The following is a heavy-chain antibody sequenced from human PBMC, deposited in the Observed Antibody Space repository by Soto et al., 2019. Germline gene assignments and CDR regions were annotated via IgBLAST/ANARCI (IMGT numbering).Heavy chain of an antibody. J-gene: IGHJ6*02. CDR3: ARDIGGGYYYDMDV. V-gene: IGHV3-9*01. Sequence: PGGSLRLSCAASGFTFDDYAMHWVRQAPGKGLEWVSGISWNSGSIGYADSVKGRFTISRDNAKNSLYLQMNSLRAEDTALYYCARDIGGGYYYDMDVWGQGTTVTVSS. CDR1: GFTFDDYA. CDR2: ISWNSGSI. D-gene: IGHD3-16*01.